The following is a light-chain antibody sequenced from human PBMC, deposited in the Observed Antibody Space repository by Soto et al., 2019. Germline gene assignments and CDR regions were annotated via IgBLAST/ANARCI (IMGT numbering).Light chain of an antibody. J-gene: IGKJ4*01. V-gene: IGKV1-33*01. CDR2: EAS. Sequence: DIQMTQSPSSLSASVGDRVTITCRASQDITNDLNWYQQKQGKAPKVLIYEASNLETGVPSRFSGSGSGTDFTFTISSLQPEDIATYFCQQYDNVPLTFGGGTKVEIK. CDR1: QDITND. CDR3: QQYDNVPLT.